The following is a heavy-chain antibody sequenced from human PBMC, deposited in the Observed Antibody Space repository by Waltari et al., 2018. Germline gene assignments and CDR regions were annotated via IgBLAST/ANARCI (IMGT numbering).Heavy chain of an antibody. D-gene: IGHD3-10*01. CDR2: ISSGGSNI. V-gene: IGHV3-48*03. J-gene: IGHJ4*02. CDR1: GVTFGSFE. Sequence: EVQLVESGGGLVQTGGSLRVACAAFGVTFGSFEMNWVRQAPGKGLGWVSYISSGGSNIFYAESVKGRFTISRDNAKNSLYLQMNSLRVEDTAVYYCTRERSVTGKGNLDYWGQGTLVTVSS. CDR3: TRERSVTGKGNLDY.